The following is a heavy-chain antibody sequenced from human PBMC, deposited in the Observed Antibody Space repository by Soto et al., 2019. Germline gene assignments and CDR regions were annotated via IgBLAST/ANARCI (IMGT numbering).Heavy chain of an antibody. D-gene: IGHD3-3*01. CDR1: GFTFSSYA. J-gene: IGHJ4*02. V-gene: IGHV3-23*01. CDR3: AKDREYYDFWSGLYAFDY. Sequence: PGGSLRLSCAASGFTFSSYAMSWVRQAPGKGLEWVSAISGSGGSTYYADSVKGRFTISRDNSKNTLYLQMNSLRAEDTAVYYCAKDREYYDFWSGLYAFDYWGQGTLVTVSS. CDR2: ISGSGGST.